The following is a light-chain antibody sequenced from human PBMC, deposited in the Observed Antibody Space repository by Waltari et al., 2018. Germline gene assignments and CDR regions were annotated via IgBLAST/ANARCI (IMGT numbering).Light chain of an antibody. Sequence: QSALTQPPSASGSPGPSVTLSCTRTDNDVGNYNFISWFQQHPNKTPKLIIYEVKKRPSVVTDRFSGSKSANPAALTVSGLQAEDEADYYCSSYAGTNILLFGGGTKLTVL. CDR2: EVK. J-gene: IGLJ2*01. CDR3: SSYAGTNILL. V-gene: IGLV2-8*01. CDR1: DNDVGNYNF.